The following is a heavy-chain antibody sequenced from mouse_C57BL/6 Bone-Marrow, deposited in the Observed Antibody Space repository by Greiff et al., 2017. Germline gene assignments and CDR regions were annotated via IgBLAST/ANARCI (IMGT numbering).Heavy chain of an antibody. CDR3: ARWWSYYVRYFDY. CDR1: GYTFTDYY. J-gene: IGHJ2*01. V-gene: IGHV1-19*01. CDR2: INPYNGGT. Sequence: EIQLQQSGPVLVKPGASVKMSCKASGYTFTDYYMNWVKQSHGKSLEWIGVINPYNGGTSYNQKFKGKATLTVDKSYSTAYMELNSLTSDDSAVYYCARWWSYYVRYFDYWCQGTTLTVSS. D-gene: IGHD1-1*01.